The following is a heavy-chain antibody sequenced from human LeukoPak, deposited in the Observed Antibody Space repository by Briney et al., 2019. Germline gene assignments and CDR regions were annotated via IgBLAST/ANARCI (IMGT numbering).Heavy chain of an antibody. V-gene: IGHV4-59*08. CDR2: IYYSGTP. CDR3: ASGAVTTHDY. D-gene: IGHD4-11*01. Sequence: SETLSLTCTVSGASISSYYWSWIRQPPGKGLEWIGYIYYSGTPNYNPSLKSRVTISVDTSKNQFSLKLSSVTAADTAVYYCASGAVTTHDYWGQGTLVTVSS. J-gene: IGHJ4*02. CDR1: GASISSYY.